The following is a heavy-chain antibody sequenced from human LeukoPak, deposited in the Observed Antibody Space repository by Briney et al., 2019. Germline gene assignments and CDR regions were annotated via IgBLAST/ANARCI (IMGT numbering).Heavy chain of an antibody. Sequence: ASVKVSCKASGYTFGSYGISWVRQAPGQGLEWMGWITAYNDNTNYAQKLQGRVTMTTDTSTSTAYMELRSLRSDDTAVYYCARALLWFGEPSHIDYWGQGTLVTASS. CDR3: ARALLWFGEPSHIDY. V-gene: IGHV1-18*01. CDR2: ITAYNDNT. CDR1: GYTFGSYG. D-gene: IGHD3-10*01. J-gene: IGHJ4*02.